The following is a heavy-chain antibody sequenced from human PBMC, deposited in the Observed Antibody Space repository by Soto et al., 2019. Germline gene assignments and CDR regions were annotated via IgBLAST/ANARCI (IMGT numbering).Heavy chain of an antibody. CDR1: GGSISNSDYF. CDR2: ISHTGSP. J-gene: IGHJ5*02. CDR3: ARAPRVYCSGGSCLRWFDP. Sequence: PSETLSLTCTVSGGSISNSDYFWAWMRQPPGKGLEWVGTISHTGSPRYNPSLKSRVTISVDTSKNQFSLRLRSVTAADTAVYYCARAPRVYCSGGSCLRWFDPWGQGTLVTVSS. V-gene: IGHV4-39*07. D-gene: IGHD2-15*01.